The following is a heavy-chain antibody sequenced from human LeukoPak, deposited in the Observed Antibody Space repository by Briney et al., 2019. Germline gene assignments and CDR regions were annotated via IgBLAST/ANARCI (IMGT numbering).Heavy chain of an antibody. J-gene: IGHJ5*02. CDR1: GFTFSSYA. CDR3: ARDLHAGYNMA. V-gene: IGHV3-30*14. CDR2: ISYDESNK. Sequence: PGGSLRLSCAASGFTFSSYAVSWVRQAPGKGLEWVAVISYDESNKYYADSVKGRFTISRDNSKNTLYLQMNSLRAEDTAVYYCARDLHAGYNMAWGQGTLVTVSS. D-gene: IGHD5-24*01.